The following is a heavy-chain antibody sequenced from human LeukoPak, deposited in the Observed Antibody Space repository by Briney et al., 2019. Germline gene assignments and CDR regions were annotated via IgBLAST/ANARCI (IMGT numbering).Heavy chain of an antibody. CDR3: ARGSGSYSPYYYYGMDV. CDR2: INHSGST. CDR1: GGSFSGYY. V-gene: IGHV4-34*01. J-gene: IGHJ6*02. Sequence: SETLSLTCAVYGGSFSGYYWSWIRQPPGKGLEWIGEINHSGSTNYNPSLKSRVTISVDTSKNQFSLKLSSVTAADTAVHYCARGSGSYSPYYYYGMDVWGQGTTVTVSS. D-gene: IGHD3-10*01.